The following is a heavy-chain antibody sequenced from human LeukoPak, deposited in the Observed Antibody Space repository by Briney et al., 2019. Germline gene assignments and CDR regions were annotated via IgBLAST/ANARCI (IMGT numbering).Heavy chain of an antibody. CDR2: INPNSGGT. Sequence: ASVKVSCKASGYTFTGYYMHWVRQAPGQGLEWMGWINPNSGGTNYAQKFQGRVTMTRDTSISTAYMELSRLRSDDTAVYYCARVPLSSSWYRVPPYYFDYWGQGTLVTVSS. CDR1: GYTFTGYY. V-gene: IGHV1-2*02. J-gene: IGHJ4*02. CDR3: ARVPLSSSWYRVPPYYFDY. D-gene: IGHD6-13*01.